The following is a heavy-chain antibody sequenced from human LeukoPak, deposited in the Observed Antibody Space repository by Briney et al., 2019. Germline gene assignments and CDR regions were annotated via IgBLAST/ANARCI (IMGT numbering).Heavy chain of an antibody. CDR1: GFTFSSYG. Sequence: NPGRSLRLSCAASGFTFSSYGMHWVRQAPGKGLERVAVISYDGSNKYYAGSVRGRFTISRDNSKNTLYLQMNSLRAEDTAVYYCAKAQRVLRYFDWLTDYWGQGTLVTVSS. CDR3: AKAQRVLRYFDWLTDY. J-gene: IGHJ4*02. V-gene: IGHV3-30*18. D-gene: IGHD3-9*01. CDR2: ISYDGSNK.